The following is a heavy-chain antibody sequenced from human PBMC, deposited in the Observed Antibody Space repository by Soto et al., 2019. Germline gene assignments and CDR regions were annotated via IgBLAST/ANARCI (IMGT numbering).Heavy chain of an antibody. CDR1: GFTFDDYA. CDR3: AKDKGEVLAATLTTYYFDY. Sequence: EVQLVESGGGSVQPGRSLRLSCAASGFTFDDYAMHWVRQAPGKGLEWVSGISWNSGSIGYADSVKGRFTISRDNAKNSLYLQMNSLRAEDTALYYCAKDKGEVLAATLTTYYFDYWGQGTLVTVSS. D-gene: IGHD2-15*01. V-gene: IGHV3-9*01. CDR2: ISWNSGSI. J-gene: IGHJ4*02.